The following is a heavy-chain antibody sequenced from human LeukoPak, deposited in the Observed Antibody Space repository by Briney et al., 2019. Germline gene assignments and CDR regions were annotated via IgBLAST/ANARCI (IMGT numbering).Heavy chain of an antibody. J-gene: IGHJ4*02. Sequence: PGGSLRLSCTASGFAFSSYAMSWVRQAPGVGLEWVSAIDGGGGRTWRADSVRGRFTISRDNSKNTLFMQMNSLRAEDTAVYYCAKDFYGSSGSRYDYWGQGTLVTVFS. CDR1: GFAFSSYA. CDR3: AKDFYGSSGSRYDY. V-gene: IGHV3-23*01. CDR2: IDGGGGRT. D-gene: IGHD3-22*01.